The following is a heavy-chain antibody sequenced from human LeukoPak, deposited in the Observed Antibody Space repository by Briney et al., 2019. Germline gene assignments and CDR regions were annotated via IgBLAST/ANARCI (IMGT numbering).Heavy chain of an antibody. J-gene: IGHJ4*02. CDR1: GGTFSSYT. CDR3: AKTDFWSGPAPYYFDY. Sequence: SVKVSCKASGGTFSSYTISWVRQAPGQGLEWMGGIIPIFGTANYAQKFQGRVTITTDESTSTAYMELSSLRSEDTAVYYCAKTDFWSGPAPYYFDYWGQGTLVTVSS. D-gene: IGHD3-3*01. V-gene: IGHV1-69*05. CDR2: IIPIFGTA.